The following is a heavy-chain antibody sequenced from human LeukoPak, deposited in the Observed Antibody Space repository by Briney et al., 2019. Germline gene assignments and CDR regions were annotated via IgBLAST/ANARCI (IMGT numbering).Heavy chain of an antibody. D-gene: IGHD2-21*01. Sequence: SETLSLTCTVSGGSVSSGSYYWSWIRQPPGKGLEWIGYIYYSGSPNYNPSLKSRVTISVDTSKNQFSLKLGSVTAADTAVYYCARDSDLLYYYYGMDVWAQGTTVSVS. V-gene: IGHV4-61*01. J-gene: IGHJ6*02. CDR1: GGSVSSGSYY. CDR3: ARDSDLLYYYYGMDV. CDR2: IYYSGSP.